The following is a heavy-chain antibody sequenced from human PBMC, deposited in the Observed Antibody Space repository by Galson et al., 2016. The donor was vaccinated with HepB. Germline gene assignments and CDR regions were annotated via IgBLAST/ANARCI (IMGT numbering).Heavy chain of an antibody. V-gene: IGHV3-7*05. J-gene: IGHJ4*02. CDR2: IKQDGSEK. CDR1: GFTFSNYW. D-gene: IGHD3-16*01. CDR3: ARARSWGGYYFDN. Sequence: SLRLSCAASGFTFSNYWMSWVRQAPGQGLEWVANIKQDGSEKYYVDSLKGRFTISRDKAKNSLYLQMNSLRVEDTAVYYCARARSWGGYYFDNWGQGTLVTVSS.